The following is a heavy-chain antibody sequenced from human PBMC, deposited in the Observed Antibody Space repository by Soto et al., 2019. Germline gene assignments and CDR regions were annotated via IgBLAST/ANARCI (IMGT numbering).Heavy chain of an antibody. CDR3: ARVGRYTSSGYTRCFDY. V-gene: IGHV4-34*01. J-gene: IGHJ4*02. CDR2: INYSGST. Sequence: SETLSLTCAVYGGSFANYYWNWIRQPPGKGLEWIGEINYSGSTDYNPSLESRVTISVDTSKNQFSLNLSSVTAADTAIYYCARVGRYTSSGYTRCFDYWGQGTLVTVSS. CDR1: GGSFANYY. D-gene: IGHD3-22*01.